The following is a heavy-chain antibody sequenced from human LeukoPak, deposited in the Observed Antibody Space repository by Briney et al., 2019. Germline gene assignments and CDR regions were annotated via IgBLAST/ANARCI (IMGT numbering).Heavy chain of an antibody. Sequence: SETLSLTCTVSGGSISSSSYHWGWIRQPPGKGLEWIVSIYYSGSTYYNPSLKSRVAISVDTSKNQFSLKLSSVTAADTAVYYCGGSAAGTGDWFDPWGQGTLVTVSS. CDR1: GGSISSSSYH. CDR2: IYYSGST. CDR3: GGSAAGTGDWFDP. D-gene: IGHD6-13*01. J-gene: IGHJ5*02. V-gene: IGHV4-39*01.